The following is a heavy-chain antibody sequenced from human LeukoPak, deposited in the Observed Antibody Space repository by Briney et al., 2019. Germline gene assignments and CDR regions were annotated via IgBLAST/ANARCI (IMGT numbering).Heavy chain of an antibody. Sequence: PSETLSLTCTVSGGSISGYYWSWIRQPPGKGLEWIGDINHSGSTNYSPSLKTRVTISVDTSKHQFSLKLSSVTAADTAVYYCASTAVTTRSYDPWGQGTLVTVSS. J-gene: IGHJ5*02. D-gene: IGHD4-17*01. CDR1: GGSISGYY. V-gene: IGHV4-34*01. CDR2: INHSGST. CDR3: ASTAVTTRSYDP.